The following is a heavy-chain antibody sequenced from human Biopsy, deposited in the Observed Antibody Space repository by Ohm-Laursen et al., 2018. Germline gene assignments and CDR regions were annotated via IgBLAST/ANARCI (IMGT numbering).Heavy chain of an antibody. CDR1: GFSVSSYD. CDR2: ISETSSHI. V-gene: IGHV3-21*01. CDR3: ARDSSRRAREGGMDV. D-gene: IGHD6-6*01. Sequence: SLRLSCAAFGFSVSSYDMNWVRQAPGKGLEWISYISETSSHIYDADSVRGRFTAARDIAKNSLYLQLNSLRVEDTAVYYCARDSSRRAREGGMDVWGQGTTVTVSS. J-gene: IGHJ6*02.